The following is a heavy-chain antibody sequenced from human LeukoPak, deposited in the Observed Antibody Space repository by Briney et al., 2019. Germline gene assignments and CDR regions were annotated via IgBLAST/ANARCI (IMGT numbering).Heavy chain of an antibody. Sequence: GRSLRLSCAASGFTFSSHGMHWVRQAPGKGLEWVAVISYDGSNKYYADSVKGRFTISRDNSKNTLYLQMNSLRAEDTAVYYCAKDLGATRSLDYWGQGTLVTVSS. J-gene: IGHJ4*02. CDR3: AKDLGATRSLDY. V-gene: IGHV3-30*18. D-gene: IGHD3-16*01. CDR2: ISYDGSNK. CDR1: GFTFSSHG.